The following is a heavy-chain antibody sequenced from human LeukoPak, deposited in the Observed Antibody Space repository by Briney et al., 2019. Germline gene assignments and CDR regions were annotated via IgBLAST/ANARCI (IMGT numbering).Heavy chain of an antibody. CDR2: MNPNSGNT. CDR1: GYTFTSYD. V-gene: IGHV1-8*01. CDR3: ARVYGDQYYFDY. Sequence: ASVKVSCKASGYTFTSYDINWVRQATGQGLEWMGWMNPNSGNTGYAQKFQGRVTMTRNTSISTAYMELSGLRSEDTAVYYCARVYGDQYYFDYWGQGTLVTVSS. J-gene: IGHJ4*02. D-gene: IGHD4-17*01.